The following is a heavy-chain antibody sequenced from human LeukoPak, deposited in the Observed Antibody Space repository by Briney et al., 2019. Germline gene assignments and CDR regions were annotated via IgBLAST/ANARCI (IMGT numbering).Heavy chain of an antibody. D-gene: IGHD6-19*01. CDR2: IIPMFGTA. V-gene: IGHV1-69*13. J-gene: IGHJ4*02. Sequence: ASVKVSCKASGGTFSRYVISWVRQATGQGLEWMGGIIPMFGTANYTQKFQGRVTITADESTSTAYMELSSLRSEDTAVYYCARIDRYSSWGNYFDYWGQGTLVTVSS. CDR1: GGTFSRYV. CDR3: ARIDRYSSWGNYFDY.